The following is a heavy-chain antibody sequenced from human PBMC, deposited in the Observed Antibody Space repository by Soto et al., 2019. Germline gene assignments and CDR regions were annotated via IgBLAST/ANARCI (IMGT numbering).Heavy chain of an antibody. V-gene: IGHV3-66*01. CDR1: GFTVSSYY. CDR2: IYSAGSA. J-gene: IGHJ4*02. D-gene: IGHD6-13*01. Sequence: EVQLVESGGGLVQPGGSLRLSCAASGFTVSSYYMSWVRQAPGKGLEWVSVIYSAGSADFADSVTGRFTISRDNSKNTLYLQMSSLRAEDTAVYYCARVPSSNYHYFDYWGQGTLVTGSS. CDR3: ARVPSSNYHYFDY.